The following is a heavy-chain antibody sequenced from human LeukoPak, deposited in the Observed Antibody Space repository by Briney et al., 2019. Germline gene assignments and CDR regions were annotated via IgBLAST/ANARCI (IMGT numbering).Heavy chain of an antibody. CDR2: ISSSSSYI. CDR1: GFTLSSYS. J-gene: IGHJ4*02. D-gene: IGHD6-13*01. CDR3: ARTIAAAGEVDY. Sequence: PGGPLRLSCAASGFTLSSYSMNWVRQAPGKGLEWVSSISSSSSYIYYADSVKGRFTISRDNAKNSLYLQMNSLRAEDTAVYYCARTIAAAGEVDYWGQGTLVTVSS. V-gene: IGHV3-21*01.